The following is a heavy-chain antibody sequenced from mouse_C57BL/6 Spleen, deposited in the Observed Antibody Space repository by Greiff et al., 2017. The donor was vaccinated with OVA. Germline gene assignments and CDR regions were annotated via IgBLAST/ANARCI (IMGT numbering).Heavy chain of an antibody. CDR1: GFSLPSYA. CDR3: ATIDDGYLAWFDY. D-gene: IGHD2-3*01. CDR2: IWTGGGT. V-gene: IGHV2-9-1*01. J-gene: IGHJ3*01. Sequence: QVQLKESGPGLVAPSQCLSITCPVSGFSLPSYAISWVRQPPGKGLEWLGVIWTGGGTNYNSTLKSRLSISKDNAKSQVFLKMTSLQTDDTARYYCATIDDGYLAWFDYWGQGTLVTVSA.